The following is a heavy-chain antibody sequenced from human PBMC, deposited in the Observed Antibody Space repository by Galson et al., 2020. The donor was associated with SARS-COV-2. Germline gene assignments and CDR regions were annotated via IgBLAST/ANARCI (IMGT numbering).Heavy chain of an antibody. D-gene: IGHD6-19*01. Sequence: GGSLRLSCAASGFTFSSYWMSWVRQAPGKGLEWVANIKQDGSEKYYVDSVKGRFTISRDNSKTSLYLQMNSLRGEDTAVYYCAREGSKGSSGWYYYGMDVWGQGTTVTVSS. J-gene: IGHJ6*02. CDR1: GFTFSSYW. CDR3: AREGSKGSSGWYYYGMDV. V-gene: IGHV3-7*01. CDR2: IKQDGSEK.